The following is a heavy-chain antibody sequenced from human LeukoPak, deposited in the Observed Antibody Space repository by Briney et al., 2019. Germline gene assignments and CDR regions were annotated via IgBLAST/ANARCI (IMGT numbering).Heavy chain of an antibody. D-gene: IGHD1-1*01. Sequence: ASVKVSCKASGYTFTNYGICWVRQAPGQGLEWMGWISTYSGNTNYAQKLQGRVTVTTDTSTSTAYMEVRSLRSDDTAVYYCARDRRDNWNGDAFDIWGQGTMVTVSS. V-gene: IGHV1-18*01. CDR3: ARDRRDNWNGDAFDI. CDR2: ISTYSGNT. CDR1: GYTFTNYG. J-gene: IGHJ3*02.